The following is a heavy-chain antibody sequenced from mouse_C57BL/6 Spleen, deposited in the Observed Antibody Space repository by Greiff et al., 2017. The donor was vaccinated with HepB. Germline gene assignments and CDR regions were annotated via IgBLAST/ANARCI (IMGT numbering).Heavy chain of an antibody. D-gene: IGHD1-1*01. Sequence: QVQLQQPGAVLVRPGTSVKLSCKASGYTFTSYWMHWVKQRPGQGLEWIGVIDPSDSYTNYNQKFKGKATLTVDTSSSTAYMQLSSLTTEDSAVDYCAREYNGSSYGYIDEWGKGTTVTVAA. J-gene: IGHJ1*03. CDR1: GYTFTSYW. CDR3: AREYNGSSYGYIDE. CDR2: IDPSDSYT. V-gene: IGHV1-59*01.